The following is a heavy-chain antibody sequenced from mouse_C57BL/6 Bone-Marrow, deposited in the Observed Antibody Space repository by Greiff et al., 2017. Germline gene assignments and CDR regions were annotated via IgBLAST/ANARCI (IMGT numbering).Heavy chain of an antibody. CDR1: GFTFSDYG. V-gene: IGHV5-15*01. J-gene: IGHJ4*01. Sequence: DVQLVESGGGLVQPGGSLKLSCAASGFTFSDYGMAWVRQAPRKGPEWVAFISNLAYSIYYADTVTGRFTLSRENAKNTLYLEMSSLRSEDTAMYYCARLGSLYYYAMDYWGQGTSVTVSA. CDR2: ISNLAYSI. CDR3: ARLGSLYYYAMDY.